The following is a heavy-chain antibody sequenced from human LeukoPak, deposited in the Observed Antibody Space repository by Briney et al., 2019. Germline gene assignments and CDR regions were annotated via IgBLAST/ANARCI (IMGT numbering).Heavy chain of an antibody. CDR1: GFTFSSYW. V-gene: IGHV3-7*01. CDR3: AELGITMIGGV. J-gene: IGHJ6*04. D-gene: IGHD3-10*02. Sequence: GGSLRLSCTASGFTFSSYWMSWVRQAPGKGLEWVANVKQDGSEKYSVDSVKGRFTISRDNAKNSLYLQMNSLRAEDTAVYYCAELGITMIGGVWGKGTTVTISS. CDR2: VKQDGSEK.